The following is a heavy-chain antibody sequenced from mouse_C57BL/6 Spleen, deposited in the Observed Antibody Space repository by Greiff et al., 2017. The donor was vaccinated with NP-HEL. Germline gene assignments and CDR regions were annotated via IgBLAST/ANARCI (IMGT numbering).Heavy chain of an antibody. CDR1: GFTFSDYY. CDR2: INYDGSST. CDR3: ARAKGYDYDGGYFDY. J-gene: IGHJ2*01. Sequence: DVMLVESEGGLVQPGSSMKLSCTASGFTFSDYYMAWVRQVPEKGLEWVANINYDGSSTYYLDSLKSRFIISRDNAKNILYLQMSSLKSEDTATYYCARAKGYDYDGGYFDYWGQGTTLTVSS. D-gene: IGHD2-4*01. V-gene: IGHV5-16*01.